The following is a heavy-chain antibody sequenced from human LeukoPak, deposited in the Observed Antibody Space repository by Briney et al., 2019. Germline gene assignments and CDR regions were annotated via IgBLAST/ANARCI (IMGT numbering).Heavy chain of an antibody. J-gene: IGHJ4*02. Sequence: ASVKVSCKASGYTFTGYYMHWVRQAPGQGLEWMGRINPNSGGTNYAQKFQGRVTMTRDTSISTAYMELSRLRSDDTAVYYCARTGFLWFGESPGDYRGQGTLVTVSS. CDR2: INPNSGGT. V-gene: IGHV1-2*06. D-gene: IGHD3-10*01. CDR1: GYTFTGYY. CDR3: ARTGFLWFGESPGDY.